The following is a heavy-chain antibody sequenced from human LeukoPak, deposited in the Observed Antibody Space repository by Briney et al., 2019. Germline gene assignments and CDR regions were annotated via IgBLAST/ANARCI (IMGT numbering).Heavy chain of an antibody. CDR1: GFIFSNFA. V-gene: IGHV3-23*01. D-gene: IGHD5-24*01. CDR2: ISGGGITT. J-gene: IGHJ1*01. Sequence: GGSLRLSCAASGFIFSNFAMSWVRQAPGKGLEWVSTISGGGITTYSADSVKGRFTISRDNSKNTLYLQMNSLRAEDTAVYYCARDLDDYNGLPPFFQHWGQGTLVTVSS. CDR3: ARDLDDYNGLPPFFQH.